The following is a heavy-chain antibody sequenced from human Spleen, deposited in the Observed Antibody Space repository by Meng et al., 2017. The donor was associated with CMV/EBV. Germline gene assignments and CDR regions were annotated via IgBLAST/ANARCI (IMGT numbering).Heavy chain of an antibody. J-gene: IGHJ4*02. CDR2: MRHDGRNI. V-gene: IGHV3-30*02. Sequence: GGSLRLSCAASGFAFSSYGMHWVRQAPGKGLQWVAFMRHDGRNIYYADSVKGRFTISRDNSKNTLYLQMNSLRAEDTAVYYCARGGSYYRYWGQGTLVTVSS. D-gene: IGHD1-26*01. CDR3: ARGGSYYRY. CDR1: GFAFSSYG.